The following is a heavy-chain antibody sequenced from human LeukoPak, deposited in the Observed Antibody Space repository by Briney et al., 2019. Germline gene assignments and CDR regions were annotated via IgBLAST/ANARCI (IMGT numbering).Heavy chain of an antibody. Sequence: SETLSLTCTVSGGSISSYYWSWIRQLPGKGLEWIGYIYYSGSTNYNPSLKSRVTISVDTSKNQFSLKLSSVTAADTAVYYCARGSTVGGYFDYWGQGTLVTVSS. CDR3: ARGSTVGGYFDY. CDR1: GGSISSYY. CDR2: IYYSGST. V-gene: IGHV4-59*08. J-gene: IGHJ4*02. D-gene: IGHD4-17*01.